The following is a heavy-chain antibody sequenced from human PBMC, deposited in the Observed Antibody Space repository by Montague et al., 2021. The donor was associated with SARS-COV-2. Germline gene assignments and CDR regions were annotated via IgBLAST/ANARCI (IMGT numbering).Heavy chain of an antibody. CDR1: GGSFSGYY. CDR2: INHSGST. D-gene: IGHD1-14*01. J-gene: IGHJ4*02. V-gene: IGHV4-34*01. Sequence: SETLSLTCAVYGGSFSGYYWSWIRQPPGKGLEWIGEINHSGSTNYNPSLRSRVTISMDTSRNQFSLKLKSVTTADTAIYYCATDDEPDRPADFDSGGRGILVTVSS. CDR3: ATDDEPDRPADFDS.